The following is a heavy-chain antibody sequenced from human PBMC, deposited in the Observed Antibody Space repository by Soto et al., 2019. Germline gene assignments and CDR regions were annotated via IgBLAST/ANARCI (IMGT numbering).Heavy chain of an antibody. D-gene: IGHD6-13*01. CDR2: IKSKTDGGTT. J-gene: IGHJ4*02. CDR3: TTVPWGIAAAGTQGPSWASGN. V-gene: IGHV3-15*01. Sequence: EVQLVESGGGLVKPGGSLRLSCAASGFTFSNAWMSWVRQAPGKGLEWVGRIKSKTDGGTTDYAAPVKGRFTISRDDSKNTLYLQMNSLKTEDTAVYYCTTVPWGIAAAGTQGPSWASGNWGQGTLVTVSS. CDR1: GFTFSNAW.